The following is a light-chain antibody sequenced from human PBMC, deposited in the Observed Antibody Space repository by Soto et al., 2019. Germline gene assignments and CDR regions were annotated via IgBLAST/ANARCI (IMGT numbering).Light chain of an antibody. CDR3: SSFTSNRIYV. V-gene: IGLV2-14*03. J-gene: IGLJ1*01. CDR1: HNDIRTYDY. CDR2: GVT. Sequence: QAVLTQPTSVSGSPGQSITISCTGNHNDIRTYDYVSWYQQHPGRAPRLLIHGVTTRPSGISGRFSASKSGLTASLTISGLQPEDEADYYCSSFTSNRIYVFGPGTKVTVL.